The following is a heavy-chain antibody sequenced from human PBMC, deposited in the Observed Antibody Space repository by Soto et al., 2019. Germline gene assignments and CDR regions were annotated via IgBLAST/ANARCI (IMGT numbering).Heavy chain of an antibody. Sequence: GGSLRLSCAASGFSFSDSALHWVRQASGKRLEWVGRIRNKVNNYATIYSASVKGRFTISRDDSRSTAYLHMNSLKSEDTAVYYCSRPSDSADYDWYYDLWGRGTLVTVSS. CDR2: IRNKVNNYAT. V-gene: IGHV3-73*01. D-gene: IGHD4-17*01. J-gene: IGHJ2*01. CDR1: GFSFSDSA. CDR3: SRPSDSADYDWYYDL.